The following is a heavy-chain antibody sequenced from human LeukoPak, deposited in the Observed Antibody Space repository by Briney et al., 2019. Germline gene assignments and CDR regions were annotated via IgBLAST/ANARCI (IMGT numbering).Heavy chain of an antibody. J-gene: IGHJ3*02. CDR1: GFTFSIYE. CDR3: ASQFLSGYYLNDAFDI. CDR2: IDTSGTTT. Sequence: PGGSLRLSCAAYGFTFSIYEMNWVRQAPGKGLEWISYIDTSGTTTYYADSVRGRFTVSRDNTKNSLYLQMNSLRAEDTAVYYCASQFLSGYYLNDAFDIWGQGTMVTVSS. D-gene: IGHD3-22*01. V-gene: IGHV3-48*03.